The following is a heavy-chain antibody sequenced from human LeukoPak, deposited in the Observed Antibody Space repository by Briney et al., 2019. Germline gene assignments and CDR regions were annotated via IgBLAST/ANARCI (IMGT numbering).Heavy chain of an antibody. CDR1: GFTVSSNY. Sequence: GGSLRLSCVASGFTVSSNYMSWVRQAPGKGLEWVSVIYSGGSTYYADSAKGRFTISRDNSKNTLYLQMNSLRAEDTAVYYCARAEYSSGWYWFYFDYWGQGTLVTVSS. CDR2: IYSGGST. D-gene: IGHD6-19*01. V-gene: IGHV3-66*01. J-gene: IGHJ4*02. CDR3: ARAEYSSGWYWFYFDY.